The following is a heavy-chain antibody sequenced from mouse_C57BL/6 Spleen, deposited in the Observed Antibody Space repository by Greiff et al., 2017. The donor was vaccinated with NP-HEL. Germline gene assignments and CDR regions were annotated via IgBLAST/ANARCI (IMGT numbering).Heavy chain of an antibody. CDR1: GYTFTDYE. D-gene: IGHD2-1*01. V-gene: IGHV1-15*01. CDR2: IDPETGGT. CDR3: TRRLLYYGNYGNWYFDV. Sequence: QVQLQQSGAELVRPGASVTLSCKASGYTFTDYEMHWVKQTPVHGLEWIGAIDPETGGTAYNQKFKGKAILTADKSYSTAYMELRSLTSEDSAVYYCTRRLLYYGNYGNWYFDVWGTGTTVTVSS. J-gene: IGHJ1*03.